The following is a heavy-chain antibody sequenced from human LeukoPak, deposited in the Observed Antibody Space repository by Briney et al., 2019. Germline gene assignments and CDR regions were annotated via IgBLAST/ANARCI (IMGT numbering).Heavy chain of an antibody. Sequence: GGSLRLSCAAPGFTVSSNYMSWVRQAQGKGLEWVSVIYSGGSTYYADSVKGRFTISRHNSKNTLYLQMNSLRAEDTAVYYCARAKAAARRFWYYFDYWGQGTLVTVSS. J-gene: IGHJ4*02. CDR1: GFTVSSNY. CDR2: IYSGGST. V-gene: IGHV3-53*04. CDR3: ARAKAAARRFWYYFDY. D-gene: IGHD6-13*01.